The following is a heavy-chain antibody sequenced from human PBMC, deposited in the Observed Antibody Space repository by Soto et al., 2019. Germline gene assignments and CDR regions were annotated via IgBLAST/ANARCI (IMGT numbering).Heavy chain of an antibody. CDR2: IKQDGSQK. CDR3: AGGTGWIWDN. CDR1: GFTFSTYW. D-gene: IGHD6-19*01. J-gene: IGHJ4*02. Sequence: PGGSLRLSCAASGFTFSTYWKTWVRQAPGKGLEWVANIKQDGSQKYYVDSVKGRFTISRDNAKNSLYLQMNSLRAEDTAVYYCAGGTGWIWDNWGQGTLVTVSS. V-gene: IGHV3-7*04.